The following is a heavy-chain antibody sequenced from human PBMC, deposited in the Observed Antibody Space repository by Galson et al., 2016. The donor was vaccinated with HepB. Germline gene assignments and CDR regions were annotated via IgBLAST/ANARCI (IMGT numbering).Heavy chain of an antibody. J-gene: IGHJ4*02. Sequence: SLRLSCAASGFTFSLFAIHWVRQAPGKGREWVAMISYDGSNKYYADSVKGRFTISRDNPKNTLYLQMDSLRIEDTAIYSCARARDRYGSGGPLDYWGQGNLVTVSS. CDR2: ISYDGSNK. CDR1: GFTFSLFA. CDR3: ARARDRYGSGGPLDY. V-gene: IGHV3-30-3*01. D-gene: IGHD3-10*01.